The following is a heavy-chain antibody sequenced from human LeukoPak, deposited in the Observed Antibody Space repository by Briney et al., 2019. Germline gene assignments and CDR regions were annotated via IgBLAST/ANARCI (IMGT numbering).Heavy chain of an antibody. J-gene: IGHJ4*02. Sequence: GGSLRLSCEASGFTFDDYGMHWVRQAPGKGLEWVTGISWNSANIAYGDSVKGRFTISRDNARNTLYLQMNSLRADDTALYYCTRGSGYSPLFDCWGQGTLVTVSS. D-gene: IGHD2-15*01. CDR3: TRGSGYSPLFDC. CDR2: ISWNSANI. CDR1: GFTFDDYG. V-gene: IGHV3-9*01.